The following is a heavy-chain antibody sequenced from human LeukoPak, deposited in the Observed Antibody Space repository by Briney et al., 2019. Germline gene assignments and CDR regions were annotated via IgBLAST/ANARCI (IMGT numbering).Heavy chain of an antibody. V-gene: IGHV3-23*01. CDR3: AKDANSYSGYDFYFDY. CDR1: GFTFSNYG. D-gene: IGHD5-12*01. CDR2: ISGSGGST. Sequence: GGSLRLSCVASGFTFSNYGMSWVRPAPGKGLEWVSAISGSGGSTYYADSVKGRFTISRDNSKNTLYLQMNSLRAEDTAVYYCAKDANSYSGYDFYFDYWGQGTLVTVSS. J-gene: IGHJ4*02.